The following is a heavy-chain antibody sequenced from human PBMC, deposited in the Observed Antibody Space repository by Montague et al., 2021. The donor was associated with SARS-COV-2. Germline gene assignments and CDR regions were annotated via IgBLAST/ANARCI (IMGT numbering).Heavy chain of an antibody. D-gene: IGHD5-12*01. CDR2: INYSGST. CDR1: GGSISNSNCY. Sequence: SETLSLTCTVSGGSISNSNCYWGWIRQPPGKELEWIGNINYSGSTYYNPSLKSRVTIAVDTSKNQFSLKLSSVTAADTAVYYCARHGWGWLRLLRPFDYWGQGTLVTVSS. J-gene: IGHJ4*02. CDR3: ARHGWGWLRLLRPFDY. V-gene: IGHV4-39*01.